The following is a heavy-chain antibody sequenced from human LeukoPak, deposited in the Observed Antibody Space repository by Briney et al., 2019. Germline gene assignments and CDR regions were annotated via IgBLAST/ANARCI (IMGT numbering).Heavy chain of an antibody. CDR2: INAGNGNT. J-gene: IGHJ5*02. V-gene: IGHV1-3*01. Sequence: ASVKVSGKASGYTSTNYALSWVRQAPGQGLEWMGWINAGNGNTKYSQKFQGRVTITRDTSASTAYMELSSLRSEDTAVYYCARDRSGLDYYDSSGYYWFDPWGQGTLVTVSS. CDR3: ARDRSGLDYYDSSGYYWFDP. CDR1: GYTSTNYA. D-gene: IGHD3-22*01.